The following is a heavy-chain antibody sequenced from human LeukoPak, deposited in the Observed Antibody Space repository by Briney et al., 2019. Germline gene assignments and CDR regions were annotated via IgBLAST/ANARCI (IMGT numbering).Heavy chain of an antibody. CDR2: ISGSGGST. J-gene: IGHJ4*02. D-gene: IGHD6-19*01. CDR1: GFTFSSYA. V-gene: IGHV3-23*01. CDR3: AKGFSSGWYYFDY. Sequence: GGSLRLSCAASGFTFSSYAMHWVRQAPGKGLEWVSGISGSGGSTNSADSVKGRFTISRDNSENTLYLQMNSLRAEDTAIYYCAKGFSSGWYYFDYWGQGTLVTVSS.